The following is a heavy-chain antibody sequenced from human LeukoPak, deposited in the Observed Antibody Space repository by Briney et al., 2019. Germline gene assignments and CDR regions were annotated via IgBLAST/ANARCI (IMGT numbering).Heavy chain of an antibody. J-gene: IGHJ4*02. CDR2: ISAYNGNT. D-gene: IGHD2-2*01. CDR1: GYTFTSYG. Sequence: ASVKVSCKASGYTFTSYGISWARQAPGQGLEWMGWISAYNGNTNYAQKLQGRVTMTTDTSTSTAYMELRSLRSDDTAVYYCAREIGYCSSTSCYECFDYWGQGTLVTVSS. CDR3: AREIGYCSSTSCYECFDY. V-gene: IGHV1-18*01.